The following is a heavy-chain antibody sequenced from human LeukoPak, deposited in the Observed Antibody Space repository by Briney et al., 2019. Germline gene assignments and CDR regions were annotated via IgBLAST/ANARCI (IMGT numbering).Heavy chain of an antibody. Sequence: GRSLRLSCAASGFTFSSYAMSWVRQAPGKGLEWVSAISGSGGSTFYADFVKGRFTISRDNSQNTLYLQKISVIAEETAVYYCAKGLTPFASLTSRAKGMAVAAFDSWGQGTLVTVSS. J-gene: IGHJ4*02. V-gene: IGHV3-23*01. CDR3: AKGLTPFASLTSRAKGMAVAAFDS. CDR2: ISGSGGST. CDR1: GFTFSSYA. D-gene: IGHD6-19*01.